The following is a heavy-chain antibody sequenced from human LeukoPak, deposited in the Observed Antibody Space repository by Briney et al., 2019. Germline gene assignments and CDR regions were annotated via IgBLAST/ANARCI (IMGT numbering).Heavy chain of an antibody. Sequence: PGGSLRLSCAASGFTFSSYSMNWVRQAPGKGLEWVSSISSSSSYIYYADSVKGRFTISRDNAKNSLYLQMNSLRAEDTAVYYCARDYGGNHPYYFDYWGQGTLVTVSS. J-gene: IGHJ4*02. CDR2: ISSSSSYI. V-gene: IGHV3-21*04. CDR3: ARDYGGNHPYYFDY. D-gene: IGHD4-23*01. CDR1: GFTFSSYS.